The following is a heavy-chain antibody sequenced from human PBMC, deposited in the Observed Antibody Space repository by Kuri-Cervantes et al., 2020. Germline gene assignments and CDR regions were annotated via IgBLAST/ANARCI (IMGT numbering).Heavy chain of an antibody. V-gene: IGHV4-34*01. CDR3: ASRYCRTTSCRLFGLDV. D-gene: IGHD2-2*01. CDR2: INHSGST. J-gene: IGHJ6*02. CDR1: GGSFSGYY. Sequence: GSLRLSCAVYGGSFSGYYWSWIRQPPGKGLGWIGEINHSGSTNYNPSLKSRVTISVDKSKNQFSLKLSSVTAADTAVYYCASRYCRTTSCRLFGLDVWGPGTAVTVSS.